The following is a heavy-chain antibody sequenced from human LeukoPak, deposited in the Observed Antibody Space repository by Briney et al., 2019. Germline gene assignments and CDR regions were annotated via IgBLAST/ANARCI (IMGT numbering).Heavy chain of an antibody. CDR3: AKGSPGWFRWYLDV. D-gene: IGHD6-19*01. CDR1: GFTFSSFT. CDR2: ISGSGGST. J-gene: IGHJ2*01. V-gene: IGHV3-23*01. Sequence: GGSLRLSCPASGFTFSSFTMSWVRRAPGKGLGGVSAISGSGGSTYSADSVKGRLPISRDNSRKTWYRQINSLRAEDTALNYCAKGSPGWFRWYLDVWAVAPWSLSPQ.